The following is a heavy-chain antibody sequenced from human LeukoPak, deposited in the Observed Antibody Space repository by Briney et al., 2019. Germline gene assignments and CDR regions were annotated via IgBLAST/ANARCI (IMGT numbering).Heavy chain of an antibody. J-gene: IGHJ4*02. CDR3: ARDRWLDF. D-gene: IGHD4-23*01. CDR2: IYNSENT. Sequence: KTSETLSLTCTVSGASISSYYWSWIRQPPGKGLEWLGYIYNSENTNYNPSVKSRVSMSVDTSRNQFSLKLSSVTAADTAVYYCARDRWLDFWGQGTLVTVSS. V-gene: IGHV4-59*01. CDR1: GASISSYY.